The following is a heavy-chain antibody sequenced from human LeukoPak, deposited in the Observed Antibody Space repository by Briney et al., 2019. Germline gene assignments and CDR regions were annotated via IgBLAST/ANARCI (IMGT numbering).Heavy chain of an antibody. J-gene: IGHJ4*02. D-gene: IGHD1-1*01. Sequence: GGSLSFPCAAPGFTFRSYRMHWVRQAPGKGLIWVSRINSNGRNTSHADSVQGRFTIPRDNAKHTTYLQINCMTAKHTTLSYWARAWKVDYWGQGTLVTVSS. CDR3: ARAWKVDY. V-gene: IGHV3-74*01. CDR2: INSNGRNT. CDR1: GFTFRSYR.